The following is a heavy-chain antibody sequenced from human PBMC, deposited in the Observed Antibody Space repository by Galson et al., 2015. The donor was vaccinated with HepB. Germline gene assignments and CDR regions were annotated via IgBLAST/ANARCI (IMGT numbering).Heavy chain of an antibody. V-gene: IGHV3-21*06. CDR3: ARGRGDIGGYYAFDY. CDR2: VSSNSIYK. D-gene: IGHD3-22*01. J-gene: IGHJ4*02. CDR1: GFTFSTYS. Sequence: SLRLSCAASGFTFSTYSLNWVRQAPGKGLEWVSAVSSNSIYKYYADSVKGRFTISRDNAKSSLYVQMNNLRVEDTAVYYCARGRGDIGGYYAFDYWGKGALVTVSS.